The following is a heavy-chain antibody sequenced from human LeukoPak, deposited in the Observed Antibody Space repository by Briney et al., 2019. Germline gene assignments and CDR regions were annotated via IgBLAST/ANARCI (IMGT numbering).Heavy chain of an antibody. J-gene: IGHJ4*02. Sequence: ASVKVSCKTSGFTFSTHDINWVRQAPGQGLEWMGWMNPGSGDTGYAQRFQGRVTTTRDTSINTAYMELSSLRSEDAAVYYCARGLGPYSTTWYPPLRYWGQGTLVTVSS. V-gene: IGHV1-8*01. CDR1: GFTFSTHD. CDR3: ARGLGPYSTTWYPPLRY. CDR2: MNPGSGDT. D-gene: IGHD2/OR15-2a*01.